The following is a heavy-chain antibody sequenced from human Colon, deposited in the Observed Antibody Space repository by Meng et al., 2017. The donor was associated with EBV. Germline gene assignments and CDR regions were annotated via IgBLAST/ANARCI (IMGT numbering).Heavy chain of an antibody. J-gene: IGHJ4*02. V-gene: IGHV4-30-4*01. CDR3: ARNYYFDY. CDR2: IYYTGST. CDR1: GGSINSCDYY. Sequence: VRLQSSGPGLWKPSQTRSLTCTVSGGSINSCDYYWSWIRQPPGKGLEWIGYIYYTGSTYYNPSLKSRVTISMDTSKNQFSLRLSSVTAADTAVYYCARNYYFDYWGQGTLVTVSS.